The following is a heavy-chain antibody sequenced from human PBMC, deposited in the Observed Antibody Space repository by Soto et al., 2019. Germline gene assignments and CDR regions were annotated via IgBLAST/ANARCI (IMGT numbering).Heavy chain of an antibody. V-gene: IGHV4-61*01. CDR3: ARGEWGSGHYGMDV. D-gene: IGHD2-15*01. Sequence: QVRLQESGPGLVKPSETLSLTCTVSGGSVNSAHHFWSWLRLPQGKGLEWIGYVYYSATTNYSPSLRSRVTISADTSKNQFSLMLKSVTAADTALYFCARGEWGSGHYGMDVWGRGTSVTVSS. J-gene: IGHJ6*02. CDR2: VYYSATT. CDR1: GGSVNSAHHF.